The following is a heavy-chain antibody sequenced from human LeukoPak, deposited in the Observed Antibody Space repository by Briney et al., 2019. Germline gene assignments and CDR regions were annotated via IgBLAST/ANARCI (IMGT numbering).Heavy chain of an antibody. J-gene: IGHJ3*02. CDR3: ARGGSYLSAFDI. V-gene: IGHV3-21*04. CDR1: GFTFSSYS. Sequence: GGSLRLSCAASGFTFSSYSMNWVRQAPGKGLEWVSSISSSSSYIYYADSVKGRFTISRDNDKNSLYLQMNSLRAEDTAVYYCARGGSYLSAFDIWGQGTMVTVSS. CDR2: ISSSSSYI. D-gene: IGHD1-26*01.